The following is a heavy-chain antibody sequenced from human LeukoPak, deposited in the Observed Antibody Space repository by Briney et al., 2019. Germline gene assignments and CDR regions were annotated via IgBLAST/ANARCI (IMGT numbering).Heavy chain of an antibody. Sequence: GGSLRLSCAASGFTVSSNYMSWVRQAPGKGLEWVSVIYSGGSTYYADSVKGRFTISRDNSKNTLYLQVNSLRAEDTAVYYCASRIAAAVTLGAFDIWGQGTMVTASS. CDR1: GFTVSSNY. CDR2: IYSGGST. D-gene: IGHD6-13*01. CDR3: ASRIAAAVTLGAFDI. J-gene: IGHJ3*02. V-gene: IGHV3-66*02.